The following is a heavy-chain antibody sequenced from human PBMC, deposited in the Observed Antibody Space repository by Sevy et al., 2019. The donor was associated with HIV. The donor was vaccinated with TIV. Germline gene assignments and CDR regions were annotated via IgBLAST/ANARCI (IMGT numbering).Heavy chain of an antibody. CDR3: AKAQPGVWGSYRSNWFDP. Sequence: GGCLRLSCAASGFTFSSYAMSWVRQAPGKGLEWVSAISGSGGSTYYADSVKGRFTISRDNSKNTLYLQMNSLRAEDTAVYYCAKAQPGVWGSYRSNWFDPWGQGTLVTVSS. D-gene: IGHD3-16*02. CDR1: GFTFSSYA. V-gene: IGHV3-23*01. CDR2: ISGSGGST. J-gene: IGHJ5*02.